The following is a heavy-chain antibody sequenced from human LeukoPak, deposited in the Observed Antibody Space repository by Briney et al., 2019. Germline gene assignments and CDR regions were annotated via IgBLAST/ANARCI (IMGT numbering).Heavy chain of an antibody. CDR2: IIPILGIA. V-gene: IGHV1-69*04. J-gene: IGHJ6*02. CDR1: GYTFTSYG. Sequence: SVKVSCKASGYTFTSYGISWVRQAPGQGLEWMGRIIPILGIANYAQKFQGRVTITADKSTSTAYMELSSLRSEDTAVYYCATPTTPSDYYYYYGMDVWGQGTTVTVSS. D-gene: IGHD4-17*01. CDR3: ATPTTPSDYYYYYGMDV.